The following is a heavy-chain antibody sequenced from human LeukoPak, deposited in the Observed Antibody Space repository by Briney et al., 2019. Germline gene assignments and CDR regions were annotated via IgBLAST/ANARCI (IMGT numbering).Heavy chain of an antibody. Sequence: GGSLRLSCAASGFTFSSYSMNWVRQAPGKGLEWVSSISSSSSYKYYADSVKRRFTISRENAKNSLYLQMNSLRAEDTAVYYCATPIVVVAATARDYWGQGTLVTVSS. CDR1: GFTFSSYS. J-gene: IGHJ4*02. CDR2: ISSSSSYK. D-gene: IGHD2-15*01. V-gene: IGHV3-21*01. CDR3: ATPIVVVAATARDY.